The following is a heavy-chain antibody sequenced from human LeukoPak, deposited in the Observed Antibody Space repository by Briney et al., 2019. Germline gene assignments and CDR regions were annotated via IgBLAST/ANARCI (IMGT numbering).Heavy chain of an antibody. J-gene: IGHJ6*03. CDR3: ARWVLGWDYMDV. Sequence: GGSLRLSCAASGFTFSSYAMSWVRQAPGKGLEWVANIKQDGSEKYYVDSVKGRFTISRDNAKNSLYLQMNSLRAEDTAVYYCARWVLGWDYMDVWGKGTTVTVSS. D-gene: IGHD4/OR15-4a*01. CDR2: IKQDGSEK. CDR1: GFTFSSYA. V-gene: IGHV3-7*01.